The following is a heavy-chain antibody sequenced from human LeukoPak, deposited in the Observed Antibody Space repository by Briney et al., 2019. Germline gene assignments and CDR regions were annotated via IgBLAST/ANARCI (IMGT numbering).Heavy chain of an antibody. CDR1: GGSFSGYY. J-gene: IGHJ6*03. V-gene: IGHV4-34*01. Sequence: SETLSLTCAVYGGSFSGYYWSWIRQPPGKGLEWIGENNHSGSTNYNPSLKSRVTISVDTSKNQFSLKLSSVTAADTAVYYCARRFWGASYYYYYYMDVWGKGTTVTISS. CDR2: NNHSGST. CDR3: ARRFWGASYYYYYYMDV. D-gene: IGHD3-16*01.